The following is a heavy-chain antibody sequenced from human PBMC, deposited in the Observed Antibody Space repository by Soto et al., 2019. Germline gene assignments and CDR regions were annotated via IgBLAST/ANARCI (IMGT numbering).Heavy chain of an antibody. D-gene: IGHD4-17*01. CDR3: AKDDLPLTTVYYYYGMDV. CDR2: ISYDGSNK. Sequence: QVQLVESGGGVVQPGRSLRLSCAASGFTFSSYGMHWVRQAPGKGLEWVAVISYDGSNKYYADSVKGRFTISRDNSKNTLYRQMYRLGAEDTAEYYCAKDDLPLTTVYYYYGMDVWGQGTTVIVSS. V-gene: IGHV3-30*18. CDR1: GFTFSSYG. J-gene: IGHJ6*02.